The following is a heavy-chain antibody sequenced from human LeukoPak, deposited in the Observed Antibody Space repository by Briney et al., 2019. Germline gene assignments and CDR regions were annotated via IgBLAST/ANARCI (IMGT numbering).Heavy chain of an antibody. V-gene: IGHV3-66*01. Sequence: PGGSLRLSCAASGFTVSSNYMSWVRQAPGKGLEWVSVIYSGGTTYYADSVKGRFTISRDNSKNTLHLQMNSLRAEDTAVYYCAKCHYQLLCDYWGQGTLVAVSS. D-gene: IGHD2-2*01. J-gene: IGHJ4*02. CDR3: AKCHYQLLCDY. CDR2: IYSGGTT. CDR1: GFTVSSNY.